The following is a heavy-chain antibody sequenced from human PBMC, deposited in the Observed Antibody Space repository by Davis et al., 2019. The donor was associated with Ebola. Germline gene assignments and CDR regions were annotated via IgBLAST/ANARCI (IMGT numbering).Heavy chain of an antibody. Sequence: SETLSLTCAVYGGSFSGYYWSWIRQPPGKGLEWIGEINHSGSTNYNPSLKSRVTISVDTSKNQFSLKLSSVTAADTAVYYCARGRTEDIVLMVYASYGMDVWGQGTTVTVSS. J-gene: IGHJ6*02. CDR3: ARGRTEDIVLMVYASYGMDV. CDR1: GGSFSGYY. V-gene: IGHV4-34*01. CDR2: INHSGST. D-gene: IGHD2-8*01.